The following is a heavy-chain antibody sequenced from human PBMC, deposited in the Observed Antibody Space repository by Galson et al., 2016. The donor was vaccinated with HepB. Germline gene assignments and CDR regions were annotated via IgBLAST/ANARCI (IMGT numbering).Heavy chain of an antibody. J-gene: IGHJ6*02. CDR2: IIPFFGAA. V-gene: IGHV1-69*13. Sequence: SVKVSCKASGGTFSSYVISWVRLAPGEGLEWMGGIIPFFGAAHYAQKFRGRVTITADGSTSTAYMELSSLSSEDTAVYFCAREVSYCSGTSCPDYYDYYYGMDVWGQGTTVTVSS. D-gene: IGHD2-2*01. CDR3: AREVSYCSGTSCPDYYDYYYGMDV. CDR1: GGTFSSYV.